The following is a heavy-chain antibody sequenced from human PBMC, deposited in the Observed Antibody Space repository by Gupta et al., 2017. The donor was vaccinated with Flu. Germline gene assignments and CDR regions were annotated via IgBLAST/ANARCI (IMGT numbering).Heavy chain of an antibody. V-gene: IGHV3-11*05. CDR2: ISSSGTYT. CDR1: GFTFSDYY. J-gene: IGHJ4*02. Sequence: QVQLVESGGGLVKPGGSLRLSCSASGFTFSDYYMRWIRQAPGKGLEWVSYISSSGTYTNYAESVKGRFTISRDNAKNSLYLQMNSLRAEDTAVYYCARDPRDEEYCSGGSCSFSGFDYWGQGTLVTVSS. D-gene: IGHD2-15*01. CDR3: ARDPRDEEYCSGGSCSFSGFDY.